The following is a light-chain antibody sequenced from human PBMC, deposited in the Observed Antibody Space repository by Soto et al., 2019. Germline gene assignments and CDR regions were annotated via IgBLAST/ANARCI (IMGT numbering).Light chain of an antibody. CDR1: QSVSSK. J-gene: IGKJ5*01. V-gene: IGKV3D-15*01. CDR2: GAS. Sequence: ETGMPQSPGPRSVSPGGRTTRSCRASQSVSSKLAWYQQKPGQAPRLLIYGASTRATGIPARFSGSGSGTEFTLSISSLQSEDSAVYYCQQYNNWPPITFGQRTLLEIK. CDR3: QQYNNWPPIT.